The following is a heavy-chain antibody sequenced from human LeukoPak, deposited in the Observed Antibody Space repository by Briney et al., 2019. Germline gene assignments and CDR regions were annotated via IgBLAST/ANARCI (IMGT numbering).Heavy chain of an antibody. Sequence: GGSLRLSCAASGFTFCSYGMHWVRQAPGKGLEWVAFIRYDGSNKYYADSVKGRFTISRDNSKNTLYLQMNSLRAEDTAVYYCAKDSGIVVGIFDYWGQGTLVTVSS. CDR2: IRYDGSNK. J-gene: IGHJ4*02. CDR3: AKDSGIVVGIFDY. V-gene: IGHV3-30*02. CDR1: GFTFCSYG. D-gene: IGHD2-2*01.